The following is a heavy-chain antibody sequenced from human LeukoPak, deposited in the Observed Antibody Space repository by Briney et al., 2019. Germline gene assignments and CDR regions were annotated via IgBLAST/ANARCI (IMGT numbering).Heavy chain of an antibody. Sequence: GGSLRLSCAASGFTFSTYAMSWLRQAPGKGLEWVSTISGDGATTYYADSVKGRFTISRDNSKNTLYLQMNSLRAEDTALYYCAKDASGSYSPDYWGQGTLVTVSS. CDR1: GFTFSTYA. V-gene: IGHV3-23*01. D-gene: IGHD1-26*01. J-gene: IGHJ4*02. CDR3: AKDASGSYSPDY. CDR2: ISGDGATT.